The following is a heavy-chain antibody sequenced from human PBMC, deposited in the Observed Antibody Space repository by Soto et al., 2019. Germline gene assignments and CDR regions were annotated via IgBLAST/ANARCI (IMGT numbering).Heavy chain of an antibody. CDR1: GGSISSYF. D-gene: IGHD6-19*01. J-gene: IGHJ6*02. CDR2: IHYSGST. CDR3: ARQVSRAWRTYYYYMDV. V-gene: IGHV4-59*08. Sequence: SETLSLTCTVSGGSISSYFWSWIRQPPGRGLEWIGHIHYSGSTNYNPSLKSRVTISVDTSKNQVSLKLSSVTAADTAMYFCARQVSRAWRTYYYYMDVWDQATTVTVSS.